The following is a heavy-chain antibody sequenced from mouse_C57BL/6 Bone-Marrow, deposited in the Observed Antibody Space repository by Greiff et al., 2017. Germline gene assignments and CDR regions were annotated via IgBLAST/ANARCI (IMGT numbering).Heavy chain of an antibody. V-gene: IGHV1-9*01. CDR2: ILPGSGST. J-gene: IGHJ3*01. CDR3: AISLFAY. CDR1: GYTFTGYW. Sequence: QVQLQQSGAELMKPGASVKLSCKATGYTFTGYWIEWVKQRPGHGLEWIGEILPGSGSTNYNEKFQGKATFTADTSSNTAYMQLSSLTTEDSAIYDCAISLFAYWGQGTLVTVSA.